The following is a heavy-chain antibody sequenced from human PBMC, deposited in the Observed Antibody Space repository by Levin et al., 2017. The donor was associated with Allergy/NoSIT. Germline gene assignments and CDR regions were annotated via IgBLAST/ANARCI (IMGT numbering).Heavy chain of an antibody. J-gene: IGHJ4*02. CDR1: GGSFSDYY. V-gene: IGHV4-34*01. CDR3: ARTGYHDISGYYLVY. D-gene: IGHD3-22*01. CDR2: INHSGTS. Sequence: SQTLSLTCAVYGGSFSDYYWTWIRQPPGKGLEWIGEINHSGTSNYNPSLKSRVTISVDTSKNQFSLRVNSVTAADTAMYYCARTGYHDISGYYLVYWGRGNLVTVSS.